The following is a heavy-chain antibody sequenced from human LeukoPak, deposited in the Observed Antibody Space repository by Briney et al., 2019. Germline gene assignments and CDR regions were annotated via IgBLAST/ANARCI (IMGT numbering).Heavy chain of an antibody. CDR1: GGSFSGYY. CDR2: INHSGST. CDR3: ARHRSDWGYYYYRDV. D-gene: IGHD3/OR15-3a*01. Sequence: PSETLSLTCAVYGGSFSGYYWSWIRQPPGKGLEWIGEINHSGSTNYNPSLKSRVTISVDTSKNQFSLKLSSVTAADTAVYYCARHRSDWGYYYYRDVWGKGTTVTVSS. J-gene: IGHJ6*03. V-gene: IGHV4-34*01.